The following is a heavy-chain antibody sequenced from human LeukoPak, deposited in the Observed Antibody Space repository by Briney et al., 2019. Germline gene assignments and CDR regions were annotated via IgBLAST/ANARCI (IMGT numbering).Heavy chain of an antibody. CDR2: ISNTGSTT. V-gene: IGHV3-11*04. J-gene: IGHJ4*02. D-gene: IGHD1-14*01. CDR3: ARARKGYYFDY. CDR1: GFTFSDNY. Sequence: PGGSLRLSCAASGFTFSDNYMSWIRQAPGKGLEWVSYISNTGSTTYHADPVKGRFTTSRDNAKNSLYLQMNSLRAEDTAVYYCARARKGYYFDYWGQGTLVTVSS.